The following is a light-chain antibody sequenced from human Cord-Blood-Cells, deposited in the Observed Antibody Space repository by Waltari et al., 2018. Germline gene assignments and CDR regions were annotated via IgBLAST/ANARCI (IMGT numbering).Light chain of an antibody. CDR3: QTWGTGIRV. V-gene: IGLV4-69*01. CDR2: LNSDGSH. Sequence: QLVLTQSPSASASLGASVKLTCTLSSGHSSYAIAWHQEQPEKGPRYLMKLNSDGSHSKGDGIPVLFTGSSSGAERYLTIPSLQSQDDADYYCQTWGTGIRVFGGGTKLTVL. J-gene: IGLJ3*02. CDR1: SGHSSYA.